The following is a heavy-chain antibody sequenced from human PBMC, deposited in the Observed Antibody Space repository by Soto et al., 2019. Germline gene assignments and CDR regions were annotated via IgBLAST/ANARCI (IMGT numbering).Heavy chain of an antibody. Sequence: QVHLQQWGAGLLKPSETLSLTCAVYGGSVNGYYWNWIRQPPGKGLEWIGEINHTGGTHYNPSLKSRVTMSVDTSKNQFSPLLSSVTAADTTIYYCATRITVFGLLIPPFDPWGQGTQVTVSS. D-gene: IGHD3-9*01. V-gene: IGHV4-34*02. CDR3: ATRITVFGLLIPPFDP. CDR2: INHTGGT. J-gene: IGHJ5*02. CDR1: GGSVNGYY.